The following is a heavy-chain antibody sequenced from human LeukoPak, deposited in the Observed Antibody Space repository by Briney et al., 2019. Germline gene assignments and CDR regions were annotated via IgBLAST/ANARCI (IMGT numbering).Heavy chain of an antibody. Sequence: GGSLRLSCAASGFTFSSYAMSWVRQAPGKGLEWVSAISGSGGSTYYADSVKGRFTISRDNSKNTLYLQMNSLRAEDTAVYYCAKDLGDPVASFSSSWGQGTLVTVSS. CDR2: ISGSGGST. CDR1: GFTFSSYA. V-gene: IGHV3-23*01. J-gene: IGHJ5*02. CDR3: AKDLGDPVASFSSS. D-gene: IGHD2-2*01.